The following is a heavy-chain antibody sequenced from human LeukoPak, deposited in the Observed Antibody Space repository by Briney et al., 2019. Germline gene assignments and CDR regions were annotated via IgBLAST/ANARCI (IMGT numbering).Heavy chain of an antibody. V-gene: IGHV4-30-4*01. CDR3: ARVPAANNWFDP. CDR2: IYYSGST. J-gene: IGHJ5*02. D-gene: IGHD2-2*01. CDR1: GGSISSGDYY. Sequence: SQTLPLTCTVSGGSISSGDYYWSWIRQPPGKGLEWIGYIYYSGSTYYNPSLKSRVTISVDTSKNQFSLKLSSVTAADTAVYYCARVPAANNWFDPWGQGTLVTVSS.